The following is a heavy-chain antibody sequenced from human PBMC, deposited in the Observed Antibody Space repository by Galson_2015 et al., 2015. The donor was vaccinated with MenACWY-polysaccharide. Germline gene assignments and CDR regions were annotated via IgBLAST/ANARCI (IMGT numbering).Heavy chain of an antibody. CDR2: IYHTGGT. Sequence: SETLSLTCAVSGDSVSSTNWWTWIRQPPGKGLEWIGEIYHTGGTNYNPSLKSRVTISIDKSKNQFSLRLISVTAADTAVYYCARDWGRNYWGQGTLVTVSP. J-gene: IGHJ4*02. V-gene: IGHV4-4*02. CDR1: GDSVSSTNW. CDR3: ARDWGRNY. D-gene: IGHD3-16*01.